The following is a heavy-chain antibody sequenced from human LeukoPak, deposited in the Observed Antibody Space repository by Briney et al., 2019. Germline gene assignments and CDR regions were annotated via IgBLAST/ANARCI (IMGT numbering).Heavy chain of an antibody. D-gene: IGHD3-10*01. CDR3: GSLNYYGSGSYDYYFGY. V-gene: IGHV3-23*01. Sequence: SGGSLRLSCAVSGFTFKNYAMSWVRQAPGKGLEWVSSCSGSGTITYYADSVKGRFTISRDNSKNTLYLQMNSLRAEDTAVYYCGSLNYYGSGSYDYYFGYWGQGALVTVSS. J-gene: IGHJ4*02. CDR2: CSGSGTIT. CDR1: GFTFKNYA.